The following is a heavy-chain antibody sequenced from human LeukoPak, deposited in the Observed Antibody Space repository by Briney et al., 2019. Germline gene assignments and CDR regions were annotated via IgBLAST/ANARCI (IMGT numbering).Heavy chain of an antibody. Sequence: PGGSLRLSCAASGFTISDYYMSWVRQAPGKGLEWISYISSGAGSSIKYADSVKGRFTISRDNAQSSLFLQMNSLRAEDTAVYYCARDEFGANGSGDLDYWGQGTLVTVSS. CDR3: ARDEFGANGSGDLDY. V-gene: IGHV3-11*04. J-gene: IGHJ4*02. CDR2: ISSGAGSSI. CDR1: GFTISDYY. D-gene: IGHD3-10*01.